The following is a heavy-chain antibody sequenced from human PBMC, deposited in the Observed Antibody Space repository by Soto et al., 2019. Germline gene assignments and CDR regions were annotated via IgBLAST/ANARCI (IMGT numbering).Heavy chain of an antibody. CDR1: GFTFSSYA. Sequence: PGGSLRLSCAASGFTFSSYAMSWVRQAPGKGLEWVSAISGSGGSTYYADSVKGRFTISRDNSKDTLYLQMNSLRAEDTAVYYCAKAVAAGTQFDYWGQGTLVTVSS. V-gene: IGHV3-23*01. CDR2: ISGSGGST. J-gene: IGHJ4*02. D-gene: IGHD6-13*01. CDR3: AKAVAAGTQFDY.